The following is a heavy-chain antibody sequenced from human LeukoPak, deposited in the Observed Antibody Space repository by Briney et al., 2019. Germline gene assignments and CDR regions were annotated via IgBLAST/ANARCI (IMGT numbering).Heavy chain of an antibody. CDR2: IKYDGSER. D-gene: IGHD3-16*01. Sequence: GGSLRLSCAASGFTFRNYWMSWVRQAPGKGPEWVANIKYDGSERNYVDSVKGRFTISGDNAKISLYLQLNSLRAQDTAVYYCGRIREGGGVDVWGLGTMVIVSS. CDR1: GFTFRNYW. V-gene: IGHV3-7*01. CDR3: GRIREGGGVDV. J-gene: IGHJ3*01.